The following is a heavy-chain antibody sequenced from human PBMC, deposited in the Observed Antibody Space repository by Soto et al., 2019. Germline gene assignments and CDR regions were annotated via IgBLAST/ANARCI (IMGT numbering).Heavy chain of an antibody. CDR2: IIPIFGTA. D-gene: IGHD5-12*01. CDR1: GGTFSSYA. V-gene: IGHV1-69*12. J-gene: IGHJ4*02. Sequence: QVQLVQSGAEVKKPGSSVKVSSKASGGTFSSYAISWVRQAPGQGLEWMGGIIPIFGTANYAQKFQGRVTITADESTSTAYMELSSLRSEDTAVYYCARGREMATTIRYYFDYWGQGTLVTVSS. CDR3: ARGREMATTIRYYFDY.